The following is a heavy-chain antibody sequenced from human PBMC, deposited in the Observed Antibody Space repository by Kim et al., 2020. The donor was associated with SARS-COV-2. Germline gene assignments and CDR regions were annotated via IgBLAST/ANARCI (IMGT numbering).Heavy chain of an antibody. CDR3: AKGPPSPSVAVAFFFDY. Sequence: GGSLRLSCAASGFTFDDYAMHWVRQAPGKGLEWVSGISWNSGSIGYADSVKGRFTISRDNAKNSLYLQMNSLRAEDTALYYCAKGPPSPSVAVAFFFDY. CDR1: GFTFDDYA. V-gene: IGHV3-9*01. J-gene: IGHJ4*01. D-gene: IGHD6-19*01. CDR2: ISWNSGSI.